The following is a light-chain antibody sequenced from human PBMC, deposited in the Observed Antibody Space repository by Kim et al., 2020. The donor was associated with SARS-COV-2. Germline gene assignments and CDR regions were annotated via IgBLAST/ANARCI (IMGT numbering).Light chain of an antibody. CDR3: QVWDSSTYV. V-gene: IGLV3-9*01. Sequence: VALSKTATVTGGDNDMDTKHVHRYQQEPGHAPVLVIYRDSNRPAGIPERFSGSSSGNTATLTISRAQAGDEADYYCQVWDSSTYVFGTGTKVTVL. CDR2: RDS. CDR1: DMDTKH. J-gene: IGLJ1*01.